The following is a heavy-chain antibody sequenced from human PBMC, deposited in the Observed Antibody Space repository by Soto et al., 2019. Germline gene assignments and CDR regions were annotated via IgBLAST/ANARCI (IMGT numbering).Heavy chain of an antibody. CDR3: ARRGDSSGYIDY. CDR2: IYPGDSET. V-gene: IGHV5-51*01. J-gene: IGHJ4*02. CDR1: GYTFSSNW. Sequence: GESLKISCQTSGYTFSSNWIGWVRQMPGKGLEWMGIIYPGDSETRYSPSFQGQVTISADRSFSTAYLQWTSLQASDTAMYYCARRGDSSGYIDYWGQGILVTVSS. D-gene: IGHD3-22*01.